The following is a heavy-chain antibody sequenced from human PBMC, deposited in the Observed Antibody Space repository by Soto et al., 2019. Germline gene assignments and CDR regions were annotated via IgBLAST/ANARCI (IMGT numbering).Heavy chain of an antibody. CDR2: IYYSGST. CDR1: GGSINSSSYF. V-gene: IGHV4-39*01. CDR3: ARHYSSGSRNWFDP. Sequence: PSESLSLTCSVPGGSINSSSYFWGWVLQPPGKGLEWIGSIYYSGSTYYNPSLRSRVTISVDTSKNQFSLKLSSVTAADTAVFYCARHYSSGSRNWFDPWGQGTLVTVSS. D-gene: IGHD6-19*01. J-gene: IGHJ5*02.